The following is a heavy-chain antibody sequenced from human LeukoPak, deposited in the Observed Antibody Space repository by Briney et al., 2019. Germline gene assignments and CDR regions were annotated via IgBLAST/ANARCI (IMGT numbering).Heavy chain of an antibody. CDR1: GGSISSYY. D-gene: IGHD2-15*01. Sequence: SETLSLTCTVSGGSISSYYWSWIRQPPGKGLEWIGYIYYSGCTNYNPSLKSRVTISVDTSKNQFSLKLSSVTAADTAVYYCARDQYCSGGSCPLGGMGVWGKGTTVTVSS. CDR2: IYYSGCT. V-gene: IGHV4-59*01. J-gene: IGHJ6*04. CDR3: ARDQYCSGGSCPLGGMGV.